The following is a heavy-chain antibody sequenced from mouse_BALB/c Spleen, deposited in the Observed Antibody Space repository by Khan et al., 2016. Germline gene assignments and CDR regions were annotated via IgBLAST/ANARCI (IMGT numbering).Heavy chain of an antibody. CDR2: IYPYNGGT. D-gene: IGHD1-3*01. V-gene: IGHV1S29*02. J-gene: IGHJ1*01. Sequence: VQLQQSGPELVKPGASVKISCKASGYTFTDYNMHWVKQSHGKSLEWIGYIYPYNGGTGYNQKFKSKATLTVDNSSSTAYMELRSLTSEDSAVYYCARNNRWYFDVWGAGTTVTVSS. CDR1: GYTFTDYN. CDR3: ARNNRWYFDV.